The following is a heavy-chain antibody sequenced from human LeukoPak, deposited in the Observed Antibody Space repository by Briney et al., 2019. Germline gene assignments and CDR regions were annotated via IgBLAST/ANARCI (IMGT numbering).Heavy chain of an antibody. V-gene: IGHV3-21*01. J-gene: IGHJ6*04. CDR1: GITFSSYM. D-gene: IGHD3-10*02. CDR3: AELGITMIGGV. CDR2: ISSSSSYI. Sequence: GGSLRLSCAASGITFSSYMMNWVRQAPGKGLEWVSSISSSSSYIYYADSVKGRFTISRDNAKNSLYLQMNSLRAEDTAVYYCAELGITMIGGVWGKGTTVTISS.